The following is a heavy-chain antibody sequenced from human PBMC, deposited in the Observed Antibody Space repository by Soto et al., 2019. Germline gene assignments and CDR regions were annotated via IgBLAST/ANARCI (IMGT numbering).Heavy chain of an antibody. Sequence: PGGSLRLSCAASGFTFDDYAMHWVRQAPGKGLEWVSGISWNSGSIGYADSVKGRFTISRDNAKNSLYLQMNSLRAEDTALYYCAKGGVATYYYYMDVWGKGTTVTVSS. D-gene: IGHD1-26*01. CDR1: GFTFDDYA. V-gene: IGHV3-9*01. CDR3: AKGGVATYYYYMDV. J-gene: IGHJ6*03. CDR2: ISWNSGSI.